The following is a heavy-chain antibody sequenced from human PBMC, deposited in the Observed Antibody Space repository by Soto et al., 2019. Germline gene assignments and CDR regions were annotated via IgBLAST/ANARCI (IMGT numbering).Heavy chain of an antibody. Sequence: SETLSLTCTVSGGSISSSSYYWGWIRQPPGKGLEWIGSIYYSGSTYYNPSLKSRVTISVDTSKNQFSLKLSSVTAADTAVYYCARDFWSGREPFDYWGQGTLVTVSS. CDR3: ARDFWSGREPFDY. D-gene: IGHD3-3*01. CDR1: GGSISSSSYY. J-gene: IGHJ4*02. V-gene: IGHV4-39*01. CDR2: IYYSGST.